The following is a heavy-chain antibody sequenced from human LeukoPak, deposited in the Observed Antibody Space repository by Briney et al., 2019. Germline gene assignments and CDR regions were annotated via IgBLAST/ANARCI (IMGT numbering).Heavy chain of an antibody. D-gene: IGHD6-19*01. CDR1: GYTFTGYY. J-gene: IGHJ4*02. CDR3: ARTEQWLALASDDY. CDR2: INPNSGGT. V-gene: IGHV1-2*02. Sequence: ASVKVSCKASGYTFTGYYMHWVRQAPGQGLEWMGWINPNSGGTNYAQKFQGRVTMTRDTSISTAYMELSRLRSDDTAVYYCARTEQWLALASDDYWGQGTLVTVSS.